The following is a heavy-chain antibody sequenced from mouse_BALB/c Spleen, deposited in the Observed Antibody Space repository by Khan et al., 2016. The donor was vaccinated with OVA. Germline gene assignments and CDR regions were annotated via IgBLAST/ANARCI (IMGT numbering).Heavy chain of an antibody. CDR1: GYSITSDYA. V-gene: IGHV3-2*02. J-gene: IGHJ4*01. CDR2: ISYSGST. D-gene: IGHD2-3*01. Sequence: SGPGLVKPSPSLSLTCTVTGYSITSDYAWNWIRQFPGNKLEWMGYISYSGSTNYNPALKSRISITRDTSKNQSFLQLNSVTTEDTATYYCARDGSRYSYAMDYWGQGTSVTVSS. CDR3: ARDGSRYSYAMDY.